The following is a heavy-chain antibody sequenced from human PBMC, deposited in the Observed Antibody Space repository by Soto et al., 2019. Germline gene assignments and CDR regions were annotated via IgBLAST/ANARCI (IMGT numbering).Heavy chain of an antibody. CDR2: IYHSGST. CDR3: ARDDQYSSSSYYYGMDV. D-gene: IGHD6-6*01. CDR1: GGSISSSNW. J-gene: IGHJ6*02. V-gene: IGHV4-4*02. Sequence: SETLSLTCAVSGGSISSSNWWSWVRQPPGKGLEWIGEIYHSGSTNYNPSLKSRVTMSVDTSKNQFSLKLSSVTAADTAVYYCARDDQYSSSSYYYGMDVWGQGTTVTVSS.